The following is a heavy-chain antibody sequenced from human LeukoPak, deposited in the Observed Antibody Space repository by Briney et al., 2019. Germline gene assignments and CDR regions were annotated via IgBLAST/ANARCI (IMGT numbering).Heavy chain of an antibody. J-gene: IGHJ4*02. CDR1: GGTFRSYA. CDR3: ARDPAGGGDRFDY. V-gene: IGHV1-69*05. D-gene: IGHD2-21*02. CDR2: IIPIFGTA. Sequence: ASVKVSCKASGGTFRSYAISWVRQAPGQGLEWMGGIIPIFGTANYAQKFQGRVTITTDESTSTAYMELSSLRSEDTAVYYCARDPAGGGDRFDYWGQGTLVTVSS.